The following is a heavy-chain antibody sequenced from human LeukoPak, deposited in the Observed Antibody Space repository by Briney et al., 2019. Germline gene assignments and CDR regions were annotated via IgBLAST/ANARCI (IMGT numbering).Heavy chain of an antibody. V-gene: IGHV3-30-3*01. CDR3: ARVRGQLVRSPPLL. D-gene: IGHD6-13*01. CDR2: ISYDGSNK. Sequence: GGSLRLSCAASGFTFSSYAMHWVRQAPGKGLEWVAVISYDGSNKYYADSVKGRFTISRDNSKNTLYLQMNSLRAEDTAVYYCARVRGQLVRSPPLLWGQGTLVTVSS. CDR1: GFTFSSYA. J-gene: IGHJ4*02.